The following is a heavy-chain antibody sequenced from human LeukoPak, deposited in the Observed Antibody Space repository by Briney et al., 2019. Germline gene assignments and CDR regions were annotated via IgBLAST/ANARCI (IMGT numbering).Heavy chain of an antibody. CDR2: INPNSGGT. CDR1: GYTFTGYY. D-gene: IGHD6-13*01. V-gene: IGHV1-2*02. J-gene: IGHJ6*03. CDR3: AKVSPSSSSSSWSGGGNYYNFYMDV. Sequence: ASVKVSCKASGYTFTGYYMHWVRQAPGQGLEWMGWINPNSGGTNYAQKFQGRVTMTTDTSTNTAYMDLRSLRSGDTAVYYCAKVSPSSSSSSWSGGGNYYNFYMDVWGKGTTVTISS.